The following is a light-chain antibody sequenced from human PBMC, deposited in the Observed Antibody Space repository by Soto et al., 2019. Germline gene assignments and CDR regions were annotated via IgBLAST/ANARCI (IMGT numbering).Light chain of an antibody. J-gene: IGLJ2*01. V-gene: IGLV2-8*01. CDR3: ASYAGNNVL. CDR1: SSDIGGYNY. Sequence: QSVLTQPPSASGSPGQSVAISCTGTSSDIGGYNYVSWYQQHSGKAPKLIIYEVTRRPSGVPVRFSGSKSGSTASLTVSGLHAEDEADYYCASYAGNNVLFGGGTKVTVL. CDR2: EVT.